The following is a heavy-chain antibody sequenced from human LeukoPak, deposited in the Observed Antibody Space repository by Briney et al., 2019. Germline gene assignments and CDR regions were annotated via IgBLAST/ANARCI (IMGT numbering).Heavy chain of an antibody. D-gene: IGHD5-24*01. J-gene: IGHJ4*02. CDR2: IKEDGTKK. V-gene: IGHV3-7*03. Sequence: GGSLRLSCAASGFTFNTFWMSWVRQTPGKGLEWVANIKEDGTKKYYVDSVKGRFTISRDNAENSLYLQMNSLRAEDTAVYYCAKTVEMATISWGQGTLVTVSS. CDR3: AKTVEMATIS. CDR1: GFTFNTFW.